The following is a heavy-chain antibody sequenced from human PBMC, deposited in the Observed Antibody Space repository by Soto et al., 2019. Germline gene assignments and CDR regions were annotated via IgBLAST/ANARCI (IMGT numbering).Heavy chain of an antibody. D-gene: IGHD6-13*01. CDR2: ISGSGGST. CDR1: GFTFSSYA. V-gene: IGHV3-23*01. CDR3: ARRGPGTYFDY. Sequence: PGGSLRLSCAASGFTFSSYAMNWVRQAPGKGLEWVSVISGSGGSTYYAGSVKGRFTISRDNSKNTLYLQMNSLRAEDTAVYYCARRGPGTYFDYWGQGTLVTVSS. J-gene: IGHJ4*02.